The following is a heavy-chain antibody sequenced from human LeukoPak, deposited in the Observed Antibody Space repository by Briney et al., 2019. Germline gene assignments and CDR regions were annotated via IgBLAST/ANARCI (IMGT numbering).Heavy chain of an antibody. CDR1: GGSISSHY. J-gene: IGHJ4*02. Sequence: PSETLSLTCSVSGGSISSHYWSWIRLPAGKGLQWIGRIYASGSTNYNPSLKSRVTMSVDTSKNQFSLKLNSVTAADTAVYYCARDRGYCGSTSCFLEDWGQGTLVTVSS. CDR2: IYASGST. D-gene: IGHD2-2*01. CDR3: ARDRGYCGSTSCFLED. V-gene: IGHV4-4*07.